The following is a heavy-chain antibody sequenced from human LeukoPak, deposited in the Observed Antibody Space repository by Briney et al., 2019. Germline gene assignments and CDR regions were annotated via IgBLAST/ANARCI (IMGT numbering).Heavy chain of an antibody. CDR3: ARIETYSSGWYDAFYDY. J-gene: IGHJ4*02. Sequence: SETLSLTCSVSDYSISSGYYWGWIRQPPGKGLEWIGSIYHSGSTYYNPSLKSRVTISVDTSKNHFSLKLTSVTAADTAVYYCARIETYSSGWYDAFYDYWGQGTLVTVSS. V-gene: IGHV4-38-2*02. D-gene: IGHD6-19*01. CDR1: DYSISSGYY. CDR2: IYHSGST.